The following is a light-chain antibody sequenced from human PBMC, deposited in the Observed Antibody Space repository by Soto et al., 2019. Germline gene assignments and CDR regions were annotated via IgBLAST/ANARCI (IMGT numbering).Light chain of an antibody. J-gene: IGLJ3*02. CDR1: SSDIGSNNY. V-gene: IGLV2-14*01. CDR2: EVS. CDR3: SSYTTTTRL. Sequence: QSVLTQPASVSGSPGQSITISCTGTSSDIGSNNYVSWFQQRPGKAPTLIIYEVSNRPSGVSTHFSGSKSGITASLAISGLLPEDEAEYYCSSYTTTTRLFGGGTKLTVL.